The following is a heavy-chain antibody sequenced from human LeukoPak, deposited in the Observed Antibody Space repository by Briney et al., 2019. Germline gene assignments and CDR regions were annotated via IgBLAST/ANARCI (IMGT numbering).Heavy chain of an antibody. J-gene: IGHJ4*02. V-gene: IGHV3-30*02. CDR1: AFTFSSVG. CDR3: ADANGYSDGCGGSHY. CDR2: IRYDGSNK. Sequence: GGSLRLSCAASAFTFSSVGILWVRQAPGKGLEWVTFIRYDGSNKYYADSVKGRFTISRDNSKNTLYLQMNSLRAEDTAVYYCADANGYSDGCGGSHYWGQGTLVTVSS. D-gene: IGHD5-18*01.